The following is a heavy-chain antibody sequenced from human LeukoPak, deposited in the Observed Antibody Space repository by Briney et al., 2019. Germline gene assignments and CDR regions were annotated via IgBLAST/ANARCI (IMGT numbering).Heavy chain of an antibody. CDR2: IYYSGST. D-gene: IGHD4-17*01. V-gene: IGHV4-39*07. CDR3: ARPDYVGAYFDY. J-gene: IGHJ4*02. CDR1: GGSISSSTYY. Sequence: SETLSLTCTVSGGSISSSTYYWGWIRQPPGKGLEWIGSIYYSGSTYYNPSLKSRVTISVDTSKNQFSLKLSSVTAADTAVYYCARPDYVGAYFDYWGQGTLVTVPS.